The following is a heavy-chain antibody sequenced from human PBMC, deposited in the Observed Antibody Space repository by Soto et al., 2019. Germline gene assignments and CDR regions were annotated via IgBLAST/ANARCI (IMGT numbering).Heavy chain of an antibody. CDR1: GGSISSYY. Sequence: SETLSLTCTVSGGSISSYYWSWIRQAPGKGLEWIGYIYYSGSTNYNPSLKSRVTISVDTSKNQFSLKLSSVTAADTAVYYCARRLYSYGHKFDSWGQGTLVTVSS. CDR3: ARRLYSYGHKFDS. V-gene: IGHV4-59*08. CDR2: IYYSGST. J-gene: IGHJ4*02. D-gene: IGHD5-18*01.